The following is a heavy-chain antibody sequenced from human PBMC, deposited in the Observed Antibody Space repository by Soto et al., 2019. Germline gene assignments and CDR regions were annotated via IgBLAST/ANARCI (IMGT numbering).Heavy chain of an antibody. D-gene: IGHD2-15*01. J-gene: IGHJ4*02. Sequence: ASVKVSCKASGYTFTGYYIDWVRQAPGQGLEWMGWINPSSGGTNYAQKFQGRVTMTRDTSIRTAYMELSRLRSDDTAVYYCARKARYCSGGSCYSYFDYWGQGTLVTVS. CDR1: GYTFTGYY. V-gene: IGHV1-2*02. CDR3: ARKARYCSGGSCYSYFDY. CDR2: INPSSGGT.